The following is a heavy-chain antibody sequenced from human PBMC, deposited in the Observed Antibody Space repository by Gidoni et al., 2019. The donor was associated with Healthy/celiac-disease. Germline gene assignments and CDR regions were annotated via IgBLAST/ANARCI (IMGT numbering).Heavy chain of an antibody. CDR3: TMIGYSYGYLDY. V-gene: IGHV3-15*01. Sequence: LEWVGRIKSKTDGGTTDYAAPVKGRFTISRDDSKNTLYLQMNSLKTEDTAVYYCTMIGYSYGYLDYWGQGTLVTVSS. D-gene: IGHD5-18*01. CDR2: IKSKTDGGTT. J-gene: IGHJ4*02.